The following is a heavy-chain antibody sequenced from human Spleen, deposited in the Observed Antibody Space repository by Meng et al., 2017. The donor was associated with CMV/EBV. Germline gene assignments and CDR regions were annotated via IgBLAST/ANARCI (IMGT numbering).Heavy chain of an antibody. J-gene: IGHJ4*02. D-gene: IGHD3-22*01. CDR3: ARTRYYYNSTGYSVPTTFDY. Sequence: SGGYFWSWSRQPPGKGLEWIGYIYYTGSSKYNPFLKSRVSISVDTSKNQFSLKLNSVTVADTAVYYCARTRYYYNSTGYSVPTTFDYWGQGALVTVSS. CDR1: SGGYF. V-gene: IGHV4-31*02. CDR2: IYYTGSS.